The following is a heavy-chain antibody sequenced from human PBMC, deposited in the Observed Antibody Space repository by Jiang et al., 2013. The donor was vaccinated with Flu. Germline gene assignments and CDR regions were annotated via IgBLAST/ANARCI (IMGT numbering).Heavy chain of an antibody. J-gene: IGHJ6*02. CDR2: ILPIYGTA. CDR3: ARGGGKDDYNGLWYYSMDV. CDR1: GGTFSSKYG. Sequence: GAEVKKPGSSVTVSCKASGGTFSSKYGIGWVRQAPGQGLEWMGGILPIYGTANTAQKFQGRVAITADESTSTAYMELKSLTSEDTAVYYCARGGGKDDYNGLWYYSMDVVGPRDHGHCLL. D-gene: IGHD5-24*01. V-gene: IGHV1-69*01.